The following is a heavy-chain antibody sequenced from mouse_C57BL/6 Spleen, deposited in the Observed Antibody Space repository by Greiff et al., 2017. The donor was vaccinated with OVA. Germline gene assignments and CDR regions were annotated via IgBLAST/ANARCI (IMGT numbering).Heavy chain of an antibody. CDR2: INYDGSST. D-gene: IGHD2-3*01. J-gene: IGHJ2*01. Sequence: EVMLVESEGGLVQPGSSMKLSCTASGFTFSDYYMAWVRQVPEKGLEWVANINYDGSSTYYLDSLTSRFIISRDNAKNILYLQMSSLKSEDTATYYCARVEGWDGYYLDYWGQGTTLTVSS. V-gene: IGHV5-16*01. CDR1: GFTFSDYY. CDR3: ARVEGWDGYYLDY.